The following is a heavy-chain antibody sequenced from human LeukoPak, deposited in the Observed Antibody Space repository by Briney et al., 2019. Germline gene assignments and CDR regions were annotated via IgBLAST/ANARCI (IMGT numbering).Heavy chain of an antibody. D-gene: IGHD3-22*01. Sequence: GASVKVSCKASGYTFTSYGISWVRQAPGQGLEWMGWISAYNGNTNYAQKLQGRVTMTTDTSTSTAYMELRSLRSDDTAVYYCASGEAYYYDSSGSHDAFDIWGQGTMVTVSS. CDR2: ISAYNGNT. CDR3: ASGEAYYYDSSGSHDAFDI. V-gene: IGHV1-18*01. CDR1: GYTFTSYG. J-gene: IGHJ3*02.